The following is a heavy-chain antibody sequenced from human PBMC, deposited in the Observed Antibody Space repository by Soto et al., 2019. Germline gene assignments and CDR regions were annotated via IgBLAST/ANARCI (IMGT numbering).Heavy chain of an antibody. Sequence: QVTLKESGPVLVKPTETLTLTCTVSGFSLSNARMGVSWIRQPPGKALEWLAHIFSNDEKSYSTSLKSRLTIPTDTSKSQVVLTMTNMDPVDTATYYCARHVNFEDWFDPWGQGTLVTVSS. CDR3: ARHVNFEDWFDP. J-gene: IGHJ5*02. V-gene: IGHV2-26*01. CDR2: IFSNDEK. CDR1: GFSLSNARMG.